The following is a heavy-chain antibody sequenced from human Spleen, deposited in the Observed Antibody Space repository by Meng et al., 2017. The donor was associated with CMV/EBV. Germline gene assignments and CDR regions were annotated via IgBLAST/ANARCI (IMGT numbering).Heavy chain of an antibody. Sequence: TLSLTCAISGDSVASNSAAWNWIRQSPSRGLEWLGRTYYRSKWYNDYAVSVKSRITINPDTSKNQFSLQLNSVTPEDTAVYYCARGDIVVVPAATYYYYYGMDVWGQGTTVTVSS. CDR2: TYYRSKWYN. CDR3: ARGDIVVVPAATYYYYYGMDV. D-gene: IGHD2-2*01. J-gene: IGHJ6*02. V-gene: IGHV6-1*01. CDR1: GDSVASNSAA.